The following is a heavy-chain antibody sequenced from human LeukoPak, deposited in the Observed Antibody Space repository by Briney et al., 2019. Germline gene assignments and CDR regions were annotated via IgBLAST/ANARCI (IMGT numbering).Heavy chain of an antibody. CDR3: ARGDNWNDRTPYY. CDR1: GFTFSSYS. Sequence: QSGGSLRLSCAASGFTFSSYSMNWVRQAPGKGLEWVSYISSSSSTIYYADSVKGRFTISRDNAKNSLYLQMNSLRAEDTAVYYCARGDNWNDRTPYYWGQGTLVTVSS. D-gene: IGHD1-20*01. V-gene: IGHV3-48*04. CDR2: ISSSSSTI. J-gene: IGHJ4*02.